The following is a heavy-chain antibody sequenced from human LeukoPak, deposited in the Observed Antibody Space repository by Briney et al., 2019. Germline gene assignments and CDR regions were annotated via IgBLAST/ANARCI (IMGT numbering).Heavy chain of an antibody. V-gene: IGHV1-2*02. J-gene: IGHJ3*02. CDR3: ARVSSASGAFDI. CDR1: GYTFTGYF. CDR2: INPNSGGT. Sequence: GASVKVSCKASGYTFTGYFLHWVRQAPGQGLEWMGWINPNSGGTNYAQKFQGRVTMTRDTSIGAAYMDLSSLRFDDTAVYYCARVSSASGAFDIWGQGTMVTVSS. D-gene: IGHD6-25*01.